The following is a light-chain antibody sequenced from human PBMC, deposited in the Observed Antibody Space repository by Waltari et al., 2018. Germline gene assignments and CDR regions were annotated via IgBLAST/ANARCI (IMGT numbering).Light chain of an antibody. CDR3: CSYAGADTSVV. CDR1: SRDIGCYDF. CDR2: DVN. Sequence: QSALTQPRSVSGSPGQSVTISCPGPSRDIGCYDFISWYQQYPGKAPKLIIYDVNKRPPGVPDRFSGSKSGNTASLTISGLLNEDEADYYCCSYAGADTSVVFGGGTTLTVL. V-gene: IGLV2-11*01. J-gene: IGLJ2*01.